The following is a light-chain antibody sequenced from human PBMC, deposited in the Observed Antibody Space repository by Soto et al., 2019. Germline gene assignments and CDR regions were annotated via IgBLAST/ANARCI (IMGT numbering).Light chain of an antibody. CDR2: EVT. J-gene: IGLJ1*01. Sequence: QSALTQPASVSGSPGQSITISCTGTSSDVGAYDYVSWYQQHPGKAPKFMIFEVTNRPSGVSHRFSGSKSGNTASLTISGLQAEDEAHYYCTSYTATSTYVFGTGTKVTVL. CDR1: SSDVGAYDY. V-gene: IGLV2-14*01. CDR3: TSYTATSTYV.